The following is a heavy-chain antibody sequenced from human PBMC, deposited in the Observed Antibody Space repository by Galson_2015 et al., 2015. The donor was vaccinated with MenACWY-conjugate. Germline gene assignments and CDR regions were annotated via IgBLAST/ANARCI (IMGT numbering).Heavy chain of an antibody. V-gene: IGHV3-11*06. Sequence: SLRLSCAASGFTFSDYYMRWIRQAPGKGLEWVSYISSSSSYTNYADSVKGRFTISRDNAKNSLYLQMNSLRAEDTAVYYCASGDDYGDYHAFDIWGQGTMVTVSS. CDR2: ISSSSSYT. J-gene: IGHJ3*02. CDR3: ASGDDYGDYHAFDI. D-gene: IGHD4-17*01. CDR1: GFTFSDYY.